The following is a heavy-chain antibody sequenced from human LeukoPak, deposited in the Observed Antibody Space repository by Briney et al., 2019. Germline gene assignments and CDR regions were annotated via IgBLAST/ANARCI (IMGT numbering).Heavy chain of an antibody. CDR2: ISYDGSDE. CDR1: GFSFSGYA. CDR3: ARDQGATLVRGVTPYLDY. J-gene: IGHJ4*02. D-gene: IGHD3-10*01. Sequence: PGKSLRLSCAASGFSFSGYAMHWVRQAPGKGLEWVSIISYDGSDEKFADSVKGRFTISRDNSKNMVFLQMNSLRAEDTAVYYCARDQGATLVRGVTPYLDYWGQGTLVSVSS. V-gene: IGHV3-30*04.